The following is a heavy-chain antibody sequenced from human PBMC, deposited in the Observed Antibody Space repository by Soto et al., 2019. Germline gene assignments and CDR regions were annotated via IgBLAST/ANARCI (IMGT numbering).Heavy chain of an antibody. CDR2: FDPEDGET. J-gene: IGHJ4*02. CDR1: GYTLTDLS. Sequence: QVQLVQSGAEVKKPGASVKVSCKVSGYTLTDLSMHWVRQAPGNRLEWMGGFDPEDGETIYAQKFPGRVTMTEDTSTDTAYMELSSLRSEDTAVYSCATDPQCSGGSCYCDDYGGKGTLVTVAA. D-gene: IGHD2-15*01. V-gene: IGHV1-24*01. CDR3: ATDPQCSGGSCYCDDY.